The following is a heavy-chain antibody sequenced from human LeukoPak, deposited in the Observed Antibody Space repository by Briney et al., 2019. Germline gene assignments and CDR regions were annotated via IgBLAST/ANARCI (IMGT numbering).Heavy chain of an antibody. V-gene: IGHV3-48*03. CDR3: ARSRSGAFDI. Sequence: PGGSLRLSCAASGFTFSAYEINWVRQAPGKGLEWISYITSSGSTIYYADSVKGRFTISRDNAENSLFLQMNSLRAEDTAVYYCARSRSGAFDIWGQGTMVTVSS. J-gene: IGHJ3*02. CDR1: GFTFSAYE. CDR2: ITSSGSTI.